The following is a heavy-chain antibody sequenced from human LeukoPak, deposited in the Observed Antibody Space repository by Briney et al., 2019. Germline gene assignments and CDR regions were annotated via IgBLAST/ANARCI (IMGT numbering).Heavy chain of an antibody. Sequence: GGSLRLSCAASGFTFSSYDLSWVRQAPGKGLECVSAISRGVGSTYYADSVKGRFTISRDNSKNALYLQMNNLRADDTALYYCAKKGQADDYGKPDWGQGTLVTVSS. CDR1: GFTFSSYD. CDR3: AKKGQADDYGKPD. V-gene: IGHV3-23*01. D-gene: IGHD4-17*01. CDR2: ISRGVGST. J-gene: IGHJ4*02.